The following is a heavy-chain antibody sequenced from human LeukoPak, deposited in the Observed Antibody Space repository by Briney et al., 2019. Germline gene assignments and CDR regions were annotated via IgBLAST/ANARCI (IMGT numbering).Heavy chain of an antibody. D-gene: IGHD6-13*01. CDR1: GYTFTGYY. V-gene: IGHV1-2*02. CDR2: INPNSGGT. CDR3: AKTSHERQQLGPRDYYYYYYMDV. Sequence: ASVKVSCKASGYTFTGYYMHWVRQAPGQGLEWMGWINPNSGGTNYAQKFQGRVTMTRDTSISTAYMELSRLRSDDTAVYYCAKTSHERQQLGPRDYYYYYYMDVWGKGTTVTVSS. J-gene: IGHJ6*03.